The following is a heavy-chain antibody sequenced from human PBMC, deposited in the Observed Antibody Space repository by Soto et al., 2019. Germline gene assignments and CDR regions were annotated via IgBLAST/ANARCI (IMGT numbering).Heavy chain of an antibody. J-gene: IGHJ4*02. Sequence: QTXGSLRLSCEGSGFTSSSYVMHWVRQAPGKGLEWVALISFDGSKKNYADSVKGRFTISRDNSKNMTYLQMNSLRPGDTAVYYCARGVFYYYGSSGYSPDYWGQGTLVTVSS. CDR3: ARGVFYYYGSSGYSPDY. D-gene: IGHD3-22*01. V-gene: IGHV3-30-3*01. CDR2: ISFDGSKK. CDR1: GFTSSSYV.